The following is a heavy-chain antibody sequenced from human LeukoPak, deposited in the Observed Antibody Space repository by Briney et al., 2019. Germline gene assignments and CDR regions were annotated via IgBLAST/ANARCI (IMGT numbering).Heavy chain of an antibody. CDR3: ARDAKSGYDYSYYFDY. J-gene: IGHJ4*02. CDR1: GYTFTSYA. CDR2: INAGNGNT. V-gene: IGHV1-3*01. Sequence: ASVKVSCKASGYTFTSYAMHWVRLAPGQRLEWMGWINAGNGNTKYSQKFQGRVTITRDTSASTAYMELSSLRSEDTAVYYCARDAKSGYDYSYYFDYWGQGTLVTVSS. D-gene: IGHD5-12*01.